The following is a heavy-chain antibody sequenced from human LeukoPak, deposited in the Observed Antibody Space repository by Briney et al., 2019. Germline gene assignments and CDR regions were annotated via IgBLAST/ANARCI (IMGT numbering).Heavy chain of an antibody. D-gene: IGHD2-15*01. Sequence: SQTLSLTCIVSGGSISSGSYYWSWIRQPAGKGLEWIGRIYTSGSTNYNPSLKSRVTISVDTSKNQFSLKLSSVTAADTAVYYCARGVSNCSGGSCYSFDYWGQGTLVTVSS. J-gene: IGHJ4*02. CDR3: ARGVSNCSGGSCYSFDY. CDR1: GGSISSGSYY. V-gene: IGHV4-61*02. CDR2: IYTSGST.